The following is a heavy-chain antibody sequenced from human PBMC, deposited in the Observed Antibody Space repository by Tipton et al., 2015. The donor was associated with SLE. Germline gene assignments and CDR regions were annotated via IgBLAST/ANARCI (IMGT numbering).Heavy chain of an antibody. CDR2: LSYDGSNK. V-gene: IGHV3-30*18. D-gene: IGHD6-13*01. J-gene: IGHJ4*02. CDR3: AKKKSSSWSIYFDY. Sequence: SLRLSCAASGFTFSSYGMHWVRQAPGKGLEWVAVLSYDGSNKYYADSVKGRFTISRDNSKNTLYLQMNSLRAEDTAVYYCAKKKSSSWSIYFDYWGQGTVVIVCS. CDR1: GFTFSSYG.